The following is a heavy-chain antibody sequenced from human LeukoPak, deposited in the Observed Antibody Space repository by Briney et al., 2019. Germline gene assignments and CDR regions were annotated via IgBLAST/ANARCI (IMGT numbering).Heavy chain of an antibody. CDR1: GGSISSGDYY. J-gene: IGHJ4*02. D-gene: IGHD3-16*02. Sequence: PSQTLSLTCTVSGGSISSGDYYWRWIRQPPGKGLEWIGYIYYSGSTYYNPSLKSRVTISVDTSKNQFSLKLSSVTAADTAVYYCARSLVGELSFQFDYWGQGTLVTVSS. V-gene: IGHV4-30-4*08. CDR3: ARSLVGELSFQFDY. CDR2: IYYSGST.